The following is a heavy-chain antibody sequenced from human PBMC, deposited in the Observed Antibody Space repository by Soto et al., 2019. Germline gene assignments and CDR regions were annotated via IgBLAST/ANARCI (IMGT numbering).Heavy chain of an antibody. V-gene: IGHV3-23*01. CDR1: GFTFSSYA. D-gene: IGHD3-22*01. J-gene: IGHJ3*01. Sequence: SLRLSCAASGFTFSSYAMSWVRQAPGKGLEWVSAISGSGGSTYYADSVKGRFTISRDNSKNTLNLQMKSLRAEDTAIYYCAKDRLYHYDRRNYYERKSDAFDFWGQGTMVTVAS. CDR3: AKDRLYHYDRRNYYERKSDAFDF. CDR2: ISGSGGST.